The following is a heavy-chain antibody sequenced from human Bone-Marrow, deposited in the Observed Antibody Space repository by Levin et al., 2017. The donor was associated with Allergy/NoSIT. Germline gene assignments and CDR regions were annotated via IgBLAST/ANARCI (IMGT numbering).Heavy chain of an antibody. CDR2: IRSKAYGGTT. D-gene: IGHD3-9*01. V-gene: IGHV3-49*04. CDR1: GFTFGDYA. Sequence: GGSLRLSCTASGFTFGDYAMSWVRQAPGKGLEWVGFIRSKAYGGTTEYAASVKGRFTISRDDSKSIAYLQMNSLKTEDTAVYYCTREGSYYDILTGYYYYYYMDVWGKGTTVTVSS. J-gene: IGHJ6*03. CDR3: TREGSYYDILTGYYYYYYMDV.